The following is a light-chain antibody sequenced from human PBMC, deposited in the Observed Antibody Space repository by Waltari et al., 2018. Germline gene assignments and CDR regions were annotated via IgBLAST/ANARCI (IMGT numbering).Light chain of an antibody. J-gene: IGKJ3*01. V-gene: IGKV1-12*01. CDR2: AAS. CDR3: QQGYNTPFT. Sequence: DIQMTQSPSSLSASAGDKVTITCRASQGLNNWLAWYQQKPGKAPKLLIYAASNLQSGVSSRFSGSGSGTVYTLNISSPQPEDFAFYYCQQGYNTPFTFGPGTKVYIK. CDR1: QGLNNW.